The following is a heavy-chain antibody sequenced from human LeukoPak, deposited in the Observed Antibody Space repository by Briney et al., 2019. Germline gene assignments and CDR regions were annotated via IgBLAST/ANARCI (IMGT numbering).Heavy chain of an antibody. CDR1: GYTFTSYD. Sequence: ASVKVSCKASGYTFTSYDINWVRQAPGQGLEWMGWISAYNGNTNYAQKLQGRVTMTTDTSTSTAYMELRSLRSDDTAVYYCASAGAIAARKYAFDIWGQGTMVTVSS. J-gene: IGHJ3*02. CDR2: ISAYNGNT. D-gene: IGHD6-6*01. V-gene: IGHV1-18*01. CDR3: ASAGAIAARKYAFDI.